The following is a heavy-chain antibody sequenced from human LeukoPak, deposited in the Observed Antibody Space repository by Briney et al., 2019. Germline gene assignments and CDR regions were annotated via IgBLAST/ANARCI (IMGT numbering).Heavy chain of an antibody. CDR2: VYYTGTT. Sequence: SETLSLTCALSGGSIKNYYWSWIRQPLGKGLEWFGYVYYTGTTSYNPSLKSQVTISVETSKNQFSLTLNSVTAADTAVYHCARQSDPYYHYGLDFWGQGTTVIVSS. CDR3: ARQSDPYYHYGLDF. J-gene: IGHJ6*02. V-gene: IGHV4-59*01. CDR1: GGSIKNYY.